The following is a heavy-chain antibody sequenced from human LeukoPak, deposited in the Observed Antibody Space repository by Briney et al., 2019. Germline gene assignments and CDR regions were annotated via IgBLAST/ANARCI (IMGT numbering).Heavy chain of an antibody. D-gene: IGHD2-2*01. V-gene: IGHV3-48*01. CDR1: GFTFSSYS. Sequence: PGGSLRLSCAASGFTFSSYSMNWVRQAPGKGLEWVSYISSSSTIYYADSVKGRFTISRDNSKNTLYLQMNSLRAEDTAVYYCAKDRVVVPAADFDYWGQGTLVTVSS. CDR3: AKDRVVVPAADFDY. CDR2: ISSSSTI. J-gene: IGHJ4*02.